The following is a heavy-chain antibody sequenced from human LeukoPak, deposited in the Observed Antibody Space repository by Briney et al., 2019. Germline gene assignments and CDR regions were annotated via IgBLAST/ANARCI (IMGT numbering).Heavy chain of an antibody. CDR2: ISGGATSI. Sequence: PGGSLRLSCAASGFPFSTYTMNWVRQAPGKGLEWISSISGGATSIYYADSVRGRFTISRYNAKNSLYLQMNSLRAEDTAVYYCAREEVGIDLNFASWGQGTLVTVSS. J-gene: IGHJ4*02. CDR3: AREEVGIDLNFAS. V-gene: IGHV3-48*04. D-gene: IGHD2-21*01. CDR1: GFPFSTYT.